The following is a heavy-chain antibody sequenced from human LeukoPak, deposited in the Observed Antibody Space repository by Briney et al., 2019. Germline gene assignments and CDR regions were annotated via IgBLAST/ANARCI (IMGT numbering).Heavy chain of an antibody. CDR2: IYDDNT. CDR3: AARKVRRVWFYLDY. D-gene: IGHD3-10*01. Sequence: PGVSLRLSCAASGFTVSAYAMAWVRQAPGKGLEWVSTIYDDNTYYADSVKGRFAISTDNSKNTLYLRMNSLRVEDTAVYFCAARKVRRVWFYLDYWGQRTLVTVSS. V-gene: IGHV3-23*01. J-gene: IGHJ4*02. CDR1: GFTVSAYA.